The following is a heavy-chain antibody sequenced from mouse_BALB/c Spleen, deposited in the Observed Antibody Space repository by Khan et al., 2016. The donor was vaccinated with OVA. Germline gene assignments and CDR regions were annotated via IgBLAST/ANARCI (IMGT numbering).Heavy chain of an antibody. J-gene: IGHJ3*01. CDR3: ASHLTGSFAY. CDR1: GFTFSSYS. Sequence: EVELVESGGDLMKPGGSLKLSCAASGFTFSSYSMSWVRQTPDKRLEWVATISSGGDYTYYPDSVKGRFTISRDNAKNTLYLQMNSLRSEDTAMYYCASHLTGSFAYWGQGTLVTVSA. D-gene: IGHD4-1*01. V-gene: IGHV5-6*01. CDR2: ISSGGDYT.